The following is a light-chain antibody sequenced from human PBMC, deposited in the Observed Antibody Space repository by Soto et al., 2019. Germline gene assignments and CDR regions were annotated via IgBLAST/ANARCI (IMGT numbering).Light chain of an antibody. Sequence: QSALTQPPSASGSPGQSVTISCTGTSSEVGAYNYVSWYQQLPGKAPKLIIYEVSKRPSGVPDRFSGSKSGNTASLTVSGLQAEDEADYYCTSYAGTYSFFYVFGTGTKVT. V-gene: IGLV2-8*01. CDR1: SSEVGAYNY. CDR3: TSYAGTYSFFYV. J-gene: IGLJ1*01. CDR2: EVS.